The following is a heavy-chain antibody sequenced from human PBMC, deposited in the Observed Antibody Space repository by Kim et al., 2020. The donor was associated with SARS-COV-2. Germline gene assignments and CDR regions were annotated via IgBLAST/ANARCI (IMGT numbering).Heavy chain of an antibody. CDR1: GGSFSGYY. CDR2: INHSGST. V-gene: IGHV4-34*01. CDR3: ARGRRWYYDSSGYRQNYYYYMDV. J-gene: IGHJ6*03. Sequence: SETLSLTCAVYGGSFSGYYWSWIRQPPGKGLEWIGEINHSGSTNYNPSLKSRVTISVDTSKNQFSLKLSSVTAADTAVYYCARGRRWYYDSSGYRQNYYYYMDVWGKGTTVTVSS. D-gene: IGHD3-22*01.